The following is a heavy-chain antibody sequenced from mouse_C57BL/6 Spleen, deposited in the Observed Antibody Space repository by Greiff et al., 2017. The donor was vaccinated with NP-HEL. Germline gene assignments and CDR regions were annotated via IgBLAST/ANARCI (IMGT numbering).Heavy chain of an antibody. CDR2: IWPGGGT. CDR1: GFSLTSYG. CDR3: ARNDYDGFAY. D-gene: IGHD2-4*01. V-gene: IGHV2-2*01. Sequence: VKLVESGPGLVQPSQSLSITCTASGFSLTSYGVHWVRQSPGKGLEWLGVIWPGGGTDYNAAFISRLSISKDNSNSQVFCKMNSLQADEAAIYYCARNDYDGFAYWGQGTLVTVSA. J-gene: IGHJ3*01.